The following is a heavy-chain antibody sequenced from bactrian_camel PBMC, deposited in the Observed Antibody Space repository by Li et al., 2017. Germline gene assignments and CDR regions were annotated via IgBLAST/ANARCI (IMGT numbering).Heavy chain of an antibody. CDR2: LDSDGPTT. V-gene: IGHV3S1*01. D-gene: IGHD2*01. CDR1: DYTSRRNSC. J-gene: IGHJ6*01. Sequence: RLSCVASDYTSRRNSCMAWFRQALGKEREGVASLDSDGPTTYAEFGKDRFAISHDNTKNTLYLQMTRLNPEDTAMYYCARDLDYSAGYYARQPVVGYWGQGTQVTVS. CDR3: ARDLDYSAGYYARQPVVGY.